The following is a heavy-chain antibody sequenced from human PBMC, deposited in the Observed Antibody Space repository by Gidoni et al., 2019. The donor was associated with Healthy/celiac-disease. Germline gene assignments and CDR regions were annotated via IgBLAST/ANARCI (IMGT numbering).Heavy chain of an antibody. J-gene: IGHJ6*02. Sequence: EVQLVESGGGLVQPGGSLRLSCAASGFTFSSYSMHWVRQAPGKGLEWVSYISSSSSTIYYADSVKGRFTISRDNAKNSLYLQMNSLRDEDTAVYYCARGRHYDFWSGYSVTYGMDVWGQGTTVTVSS. D-gene: IGHD3-3*01. CDR1: GFTFSSYS. CDR3: ARGRHYDFWSGYSVTYGMDV. V-gene: IGHV3-48*02. CDR2: ISSSSSTI.